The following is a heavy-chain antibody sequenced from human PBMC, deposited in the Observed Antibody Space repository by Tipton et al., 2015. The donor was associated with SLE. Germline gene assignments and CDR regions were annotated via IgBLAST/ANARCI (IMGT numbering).Heavy chain of an antibody. Sequence: TLSLTCTVSGGSISSYYWSWIRQPPGKGLEWIGYIYYSGSTNYNPSLKSRVTISVDTSKNQFSLKLSSVTAADTAVYYCARFNDAFDIWGQGTMVTVSS. J-gene: IGHJ3*02. CDR2: IYYSGST. CDR1: GGSISSYY. CDR3: ARFNDAFDI. V-gene: IGHV4-59*01.